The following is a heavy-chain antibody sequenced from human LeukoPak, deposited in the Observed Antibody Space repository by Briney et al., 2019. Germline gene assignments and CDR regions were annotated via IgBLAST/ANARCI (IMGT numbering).Heavy chain of an antibody. Sequence: GGSLRLSCAASGFTFRSYWIHWVRQDPGKGLVWISRVNSDGSSTFYADSVKGRFTISRDNAKNTVYLQMNSLRAEDTAVYYCAKDREGTTFDNWGQGSLVTVSS. V-gene: IGHV3-74*01. CDR2: VNSDGSST. CDR1: GFTFRSYW. CDR3: AKDREGTTFDN. D-gene: IGHD1-7*01. J-gene: IGHJ4*02.